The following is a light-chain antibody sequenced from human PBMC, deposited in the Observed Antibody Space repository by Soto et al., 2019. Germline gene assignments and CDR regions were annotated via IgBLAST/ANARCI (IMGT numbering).Light chain of an antibody. CDR2: AAS. CDR3: QQYYSYPQ. CDR1: QGISSY. Sequence: AIRMTQSPSSLSASTGERVTITFRASQGISSYLAWYQQKPGKAPKLLIYAASTLQSGVPSRFSGSGSGTDFTLTISCLQSEDFATYYCQQYYSYPQFGQGTKVDIK. J-gene: IGKJ1*01. V-gene: IGKV1-8*01.